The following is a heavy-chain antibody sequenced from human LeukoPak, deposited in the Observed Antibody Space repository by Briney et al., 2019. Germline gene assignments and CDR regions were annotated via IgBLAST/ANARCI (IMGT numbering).Heavy chain of an antibody. CDR3: ARSPAYYDSSGYYFYYYYYGMDV. J-gene: IGHJ6*02. CDR2: IIPIFGIA. V-gene: IGHV1-69*04. Sequence: SVKVSCKASGGTFSSYAISWVRQAPGQGLEWMGRIIPIFGIANYAQKFQGRVTITADKSTSTAYMELSSLRSEDTAVYYCARSPAYYDSSGYYFYYYYYGMDVWGQGTTVTVSS. D-gene: IGHD3-22*01. CDR1: GGTFSSYA.